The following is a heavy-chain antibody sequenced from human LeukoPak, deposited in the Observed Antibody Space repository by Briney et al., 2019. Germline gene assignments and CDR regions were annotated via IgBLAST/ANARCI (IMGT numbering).Heavy chain of an antibody. CDR3: ARGSASGDAFDI. CDR1: GGSISSGGYY. Sequence: PSETLSLTCTVSGGSISSGGYYWSWIRQHPGKGLEWTGYIYYSGSTYYNPSLKSRVTISVDTSKNQFSLKLSSVTAADTAVYYCARGSASGDAFDIWGQGTMVTVSS. CDR2: IYYSGST. V-gene: IGHV4-31*03. J-gene: IGHJ3*02. D-gene: IGHD1-26*01.